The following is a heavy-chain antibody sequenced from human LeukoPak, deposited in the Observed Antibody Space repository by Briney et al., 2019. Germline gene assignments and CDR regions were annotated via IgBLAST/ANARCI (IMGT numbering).Heavy chain of an antibody. D-gene: IGHD6-19*01. Sequence: PSETLSLTCTVSGGSISSSSYYWGWIRQPPGKGLEWIGSIYYSGSTYYNPSLKSRVTISVDTPKNQFSLKLSSVTAADTAVYYCARLALDSSGWYGNSYWGQGTLVTVSS. CDR3: ARLALDSSGWYGNSY. V-gene: IGHV4-39*01. J-gene: IGHJ4*02. CDR1: GGSISSSSYY. CDR2: IYYSGST.